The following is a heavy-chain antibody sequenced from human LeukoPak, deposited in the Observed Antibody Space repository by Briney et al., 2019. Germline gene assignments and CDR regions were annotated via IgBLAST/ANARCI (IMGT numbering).Heavy chain of an antibody. CDR1: GGSISSNY. D-gene: IGHD2-2*01. J-gene: IGHJ5*02. CDR3: ARRGGSTSVQNWFDP. Sequence: SETLSLSCTASGGSISSNYWSWIRQPPPERRQGSGYIYYSGSTNYNPSLKSRVTISVDTSNNQFPLKLSSVTAACTAVYYCARRGGSTSVQNWFDPWGQGTLVTVCS. V-gene: IGHV4-59*08. CDR2: IYYSGST.